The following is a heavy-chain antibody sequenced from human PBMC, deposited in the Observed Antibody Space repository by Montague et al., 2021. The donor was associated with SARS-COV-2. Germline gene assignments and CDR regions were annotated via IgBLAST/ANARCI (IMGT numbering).Heavy chain of an antibody. CDR1: GGSISSSSYY. D-gene: IGHD2-15*01. CDR2: IEYSGST. CDR3: GRLGYGTSTVDS. V-gene: IGHV4-61*05. Sequence: SETLSLTCTVSGGSISSSSYYWGWIRQPPGRGLEWIGYIEYSGSTNYNPSLKSRLTMSLDMSSNQFSLELRSVTAADTAVYYCGRLGYGTSTVDSWGHGTLVSVSS. J-gene: IGHJ5*01.